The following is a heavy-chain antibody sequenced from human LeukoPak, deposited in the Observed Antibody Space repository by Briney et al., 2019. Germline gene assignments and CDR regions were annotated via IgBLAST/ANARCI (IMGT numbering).Heavy chain of an antibody. CDR1: GFTFSSYW. D-gene: IGHD6-13*01. Sequence: GGSLRLSCAASGFTFSSYWMHWVRQAPGKGLVWVSRINSDGSSTNYADSVEGRFTISRDNAKNTLYLQMNSLRAEDTAVYYCTRGLAAVYYYYYMDVWGKGTTVTVSS. V-gene: IGHV3-74*01. J-gene: IGHJ6*03. CDR3: TRGLAAVYYYYYMDV. CDR2: INSDGSST.